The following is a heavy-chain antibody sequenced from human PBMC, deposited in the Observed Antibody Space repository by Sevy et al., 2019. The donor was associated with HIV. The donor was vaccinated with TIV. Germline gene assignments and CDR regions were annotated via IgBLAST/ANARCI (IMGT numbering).Heavy chain of an antibody. CDR3: ANRSSDYDSSGYLERDAFDI. CDR1: GFTVSDNY. Sequence: GGSLRLSCAASGFTVSDNYMSWVRQAPGKGLEWVSVIYSDGSTYYADSVKGRFTISRDNSKNTLYLQMNSLRAEDTAVYYCANRSSDYDSSGYLERDAFDIWGQGTMVTVSS. V-gene: IGHV3-53*01. D-gene: IGHD3-22*01. J-gene: IGHJ3*02. CDR2: IYSDGST.